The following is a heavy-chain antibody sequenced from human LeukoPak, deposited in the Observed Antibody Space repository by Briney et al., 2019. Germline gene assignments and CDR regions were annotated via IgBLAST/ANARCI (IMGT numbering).Heavy chain of an antibody. J-gene: IGHJ4*02. CDR1: GYSFTSFG. CDR3: ARDGQRRDGCNYVDY. V-gene: IGHV1-18*01. D-gene: IGHD5-24*01. CDR2: ISAYNGNT. Sequence: ASVKVSCKASGYSFTSFGISWARQAPGQGLEWMGWISAYNGNTKYAQKFQGRVTMTTDTSTSTAYMELRSLRSDDTAVYYCARDGQRRDGCNYVDYWGQGTLVTVSS.